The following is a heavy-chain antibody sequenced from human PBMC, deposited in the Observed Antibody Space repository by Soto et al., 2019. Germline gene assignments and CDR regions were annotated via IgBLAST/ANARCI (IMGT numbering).Heavy chain of an antibody. V-gene: IGHV4-34*01. CDR1: GGSFSGYY. CDR2: INHSGST. J-gene: IGHJ4*02. D-gene: IGHD4-17*01. CDR3: ARVYGDPPVGGKAGYFDY. Sequence: SSETLSLTCAVYGGSFSGYYWSWIRQPPGKGLEWIGEINHSGSTNYNPSLKSRVTISVDTSKNQFSLKLSSVTAADTAVYYCARVYGDPPVGGKAGYFDYWGQGTLVTVSS.